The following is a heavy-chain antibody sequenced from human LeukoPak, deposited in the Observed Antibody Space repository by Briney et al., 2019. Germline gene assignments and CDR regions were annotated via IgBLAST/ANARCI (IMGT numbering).Heavy chain of an antibody. CDR2: INPNSGGT. CDR3: ARDSESRSSWDDAFDI. V-gene: IGHV1-2*02. CDR1: GYTFTGYY. D-gene: IGHD6-13*01. Sequence: AASVKVSCKASGYTFTGYYMHWVRQAPGQGLEWMGWINPNSGGTNYAQKFQGRVTMTTDTSTSTAYMELRSLRSDDTAVYYCARDSESRSSWDDAFDIWGQGTMVTVSS. J-gene: IGHJ3*02.